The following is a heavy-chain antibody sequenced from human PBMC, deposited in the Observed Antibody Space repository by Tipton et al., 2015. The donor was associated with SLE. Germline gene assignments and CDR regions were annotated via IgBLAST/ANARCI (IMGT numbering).Heavy chain of an antibody. D-gene: IGHD6-13*01. CDR1: GGSISSGSYY. J-gene: IGHJ4*02. V-gene: IGHV4-61*09. CDR3: ARTGIAAAVDY. Sequence: TLSLTCTVSGGSISSGSYYWSWIRQPAGKGLEWIGHIYTSGSTNYNPSLKSRVTISVETSKNQFSLKLSSVTAADTAVYYCARTGIAAAVDYWGQGTLVTVSS. CDR2: IYTSGST.